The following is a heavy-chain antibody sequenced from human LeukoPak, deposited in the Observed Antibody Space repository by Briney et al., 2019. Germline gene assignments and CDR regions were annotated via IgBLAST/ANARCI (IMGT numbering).Heavy chain of an antibody. J-gene: IGHJ6*02. Sequence: GGSLRLSCAASGFTFSSYAMSWVRQAPGKGLEWVAYISGGGIGTYYADSVKGRFTISRDNSKNTLHLQMSSLSAEDTAVYYCVKASEYTGNSNHYFYFYGLDVWGQGTTVTVSS. CDR2: ISGGGIGT. V-gene: IGHV3-23*01. CDR3: VKASEYTGNSNHYFYFYGLDV. D-gene: IGHD4-23*01. CDR1: GFTFSSYA.